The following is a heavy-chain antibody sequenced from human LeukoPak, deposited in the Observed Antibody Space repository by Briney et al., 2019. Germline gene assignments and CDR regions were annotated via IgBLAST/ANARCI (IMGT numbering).Heavy chain of an antibody. Sequence: GGSLRLSCAASGFTFSNYAMSWVRQAPGKGLEWVSSISSNGGSTYYADSVKGRFTISRDNSKNTLYLQMSSLRAEDTAVYYCVRGLMYYYDSSGYYLWYAFDIWGQGTMVTVSS. V-gene: IGHV3-64D*06. CDR1: GFTFSNYA. D-gene: IGHD3-22*01. J-gene: IGHJ3*02. CDR2: ISSNGGST. CDR3: VRGLMYYYDSSGYYLWYAFDI.